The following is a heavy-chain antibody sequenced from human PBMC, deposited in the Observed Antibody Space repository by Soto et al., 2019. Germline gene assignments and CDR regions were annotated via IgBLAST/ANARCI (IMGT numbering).Heavy chain of an antibody. CDR1: GFTFSAYW. Sequence: GGSLRLSCAVSGFTFSAYWMHWVRQTPGKGLVWVSRINPDGTKTNYADYVEGRFTISRDNAKSTLYLQMNSLSAEDTAIYFCSSDTFGLRDTWGQGILVTVS. J-gene: IGHJ5*02. CDR2: INPDGTKT. CDR3: SSDTFGLRDT. D-gene: IGHD3-3*01. V-gene: IGHV3-74*01.